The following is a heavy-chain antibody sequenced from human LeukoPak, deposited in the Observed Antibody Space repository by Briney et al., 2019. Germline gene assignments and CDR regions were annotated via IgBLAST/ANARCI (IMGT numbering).Heavy chain of an antibody. Sequence: PGGSLRLSCAASGFNFIDYSMNWVRQAPGKGLEWISYIGISSGNTKYADSVKGRFTISRDKARNSLYLQMNSLRVEDTAEYYCARDHRYAFDNWGHGTLVTVSS. CDR3: ARDHRYAFDN. CDR2: IGISSGNT. D-gene: IGHD5-12*01. V-gene: IGHV3-48*01. CDR1: GFNFIDYS. J-gene: IGHJ4*01.